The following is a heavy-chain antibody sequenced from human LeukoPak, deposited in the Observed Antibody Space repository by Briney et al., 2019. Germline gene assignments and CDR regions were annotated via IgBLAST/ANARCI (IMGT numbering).Heavy chain of an antibody. Sequence: PGGSLRLSCAASGFTFSSYAMHWVRQAPGKGLGWVAVISYDGSNKYYADSVKGRFTISRDNSKNTLYLQMNSLRAEDTAVYYCARVYEVLRGSGSYNYWGQGTLVTVSS. CDR2: ISYDGSNK. CDR1: GFTFSSYA. V-gene: IGHV3-30*04. CDR3: ARVYEVLRGSGSYNY. D-gene: IGHD3-10*02. J-gene: IGHJ4*02.